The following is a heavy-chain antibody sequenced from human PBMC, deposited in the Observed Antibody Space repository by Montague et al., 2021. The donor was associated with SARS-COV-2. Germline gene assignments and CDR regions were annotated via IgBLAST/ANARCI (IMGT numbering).Heavy chain of an antibody. CDR2: IYWDDDT. CDR1: GFSLSSSGVG. D-gene: IGHD2/OR15-2a*01. V-gene: IGHV2-5*02. J-gene: IGHJ4*02. Sequence: PALVKPTQTLTLTCTFSGFSLSSSGVGVGWIRQPPGKAPEWLAPIYWDDDTRYSPPLKSRLTVTKCTSKNQVVLTLTNMDTVDTATYFCAHIRRMYYFDDWGQGTLVTVSS. CDR3: AHIRRMYYFDD.